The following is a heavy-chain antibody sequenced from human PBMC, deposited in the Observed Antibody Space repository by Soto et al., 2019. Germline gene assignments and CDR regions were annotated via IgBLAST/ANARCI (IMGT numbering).Heavy chain of an antibody. D-gene: IGHD4-17*01. CDR1: GYTFTSYA. V-gene: IGHV1-3*01. CDR3: ARDGDYVDYYYYMDV. Sequence: ASVKVSCKASGYTFTSYAMHWVRQAPGQRLEWMGWINAGNGNTKYSQKFQGRVTITRDTSASTAYMELSSLRSEDMAVYYCARDGDYVDYYYYMDVWGKGTTVTVSS. J-gene: IGHJ6*03. CDR2: INAGNGNT.